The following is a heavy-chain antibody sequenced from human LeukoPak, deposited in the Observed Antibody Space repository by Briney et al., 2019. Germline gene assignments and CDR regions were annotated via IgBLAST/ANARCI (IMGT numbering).Heavy chain of an antibody. D-gene: IGHD2-15*01. Sequence: GESLKISCDVSGYXFTSYWISWVRQMPGKGLEWMGIIHPADSDTRYSPSFQGQVTISADKSINTAYLQWSSLKASDTAMYYCARQSLGRGYCPGSSCYRLGGFDYWGQGTLVTVSS. V-gene: IGHV5-51*01. CDR1: GYXFTSYW. CDR2: IHPADSDT. J-gene: IGHJ4*02. CDR3: ARQSLGRGYCPGSSCYRLGGFDY.